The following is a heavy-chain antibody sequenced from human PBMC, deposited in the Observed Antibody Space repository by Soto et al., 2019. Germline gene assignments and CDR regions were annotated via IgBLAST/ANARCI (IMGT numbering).Heavy chain of an antibody. CDR2: ISYDGSNK. D-gene: IGHD3-10*01. V-gene: IGHV3-30-3*01. CDR3: ARGRRNYYYGSGSSKH. J-gene: IGHJ4*02. CDR1: GFTFSSYA. Sequence: VGSLRLSCAASGFTFSSYAMHWVRQAPGKGLEWVAVISYDGSNKYYADSVKGRFTISRDNSKNTLYLQMNSLRAEDTAVYYCARGRRNYYYGSGSSKHWGQGTLVTVS.